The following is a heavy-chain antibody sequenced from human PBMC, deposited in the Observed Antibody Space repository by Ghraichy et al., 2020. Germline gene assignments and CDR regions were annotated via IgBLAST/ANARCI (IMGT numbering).Heavy chain of an antibody. CDR1: GFTFSSYS. CDR2: ISSSSSYI. Sequence: GGSLRLSCAASGFTFSSYSMNWVRQAPGKGLEWVSSISSSSSYIYYADSVKGRFTISRDNAKNSLYLQMNSLRAEDTAVYYCARDDLGSGHIVVVTKDAFDIWGQGTMVTVSS. J-gene: IGHJ3*02. CDR3: ARDDLGSGHIVVVTKDAFDI. D-gene: IGHD2-21*02. V-gene: IGHV3-21*01.